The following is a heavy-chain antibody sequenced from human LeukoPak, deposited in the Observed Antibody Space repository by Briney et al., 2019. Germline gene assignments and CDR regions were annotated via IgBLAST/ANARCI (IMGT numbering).Heavy chain of an antibody. V-gene: IGHV3-53*01. CDR1: GFTVSSNY. J-gene: IGHJ3*02. CDR3: ARARIVGATKAFDI. D-gene: IGHD1-26*01. CDR2: IYSGGST. Sequence: AGGSLRLSCAASGFTVSSNYMSWVRQAPGKGLEWVSVIYSGGSTYYADSVKGRFTIPRDNSKNTLYLQMNSLRAEDTAVYYCARARIVGATKAFDIWGQGTMVTVSS.